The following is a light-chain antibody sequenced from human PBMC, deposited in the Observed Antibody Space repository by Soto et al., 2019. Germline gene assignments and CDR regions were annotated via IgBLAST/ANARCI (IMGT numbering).Light chain of an antibody. CDR2: GAS. CDR1: QSVDSNY. Sequence: EIVLTQSPCTLSLPPGERATLSCRASQSVDSNYLAWYQQKPGQAPRLLMYGASNRATGIPDRISGSGSGTDFTLTINRLEPEDFAVYSCQQYGNSPPTFGQGTKVDIK. CDR3: QQYGNSPPT. J-gene: IGKJ1*01. V-gene: IGKV3-20*01.